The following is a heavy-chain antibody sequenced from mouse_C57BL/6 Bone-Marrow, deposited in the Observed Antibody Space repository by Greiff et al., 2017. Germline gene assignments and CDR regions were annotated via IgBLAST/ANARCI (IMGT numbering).Heavy chain of an antibody. J-gene: IGHJ1*03. Sequence: EVQLQESGPELVQPGDSVKISCKASGYSFTGYFMNWVMQSHGKSLEWIGRINPYNGDTFYNQKFKGKATLTVDKSSSTANMERRSLTSEDSAVYYCARPYYYGSNYGYIDVWGTGTTVTVSS. D-gene: IGHD1-1*01. CDR2: INPYNGDT. CDR3: ARPYYYGSNYGYIDV. V-gene: IGHV1-20*01. CDR1: GYSFTGYF.